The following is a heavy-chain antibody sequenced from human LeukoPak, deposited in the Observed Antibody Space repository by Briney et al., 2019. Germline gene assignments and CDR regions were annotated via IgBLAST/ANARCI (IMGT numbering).Heavy chain of an antibody. CDR2: LRFDGSNK. Sequence: QAGGSLRLSCAASGFTFSSYGMHWVRQAPGKGLEWVAFLRFDGSNKYYADSVKGRFTISRDNSKSTVYLQMNSLRDEDTAVYYCARPKMAVVTPLDYWGQGTLVTVSS. J-gene: IGHJ4*02. V-gene: IGHV3-30*02. D-gene: IGHD4-23*01. CDR1: GFTFSSYG. CDR3: ARPKMAVVTPLDY.